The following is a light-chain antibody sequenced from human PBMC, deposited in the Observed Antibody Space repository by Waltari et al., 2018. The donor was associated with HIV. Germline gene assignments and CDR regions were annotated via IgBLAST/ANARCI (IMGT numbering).Light chain of an antibody. J-gene: IGKJ2*01. CDR3: QQYYHWPPYT. CDR2: AAA. V-gene: IGKV3-15*01. Sequence: EIVMTQSPVTLSVSPGERVTLSCRASQSVGSNLAWYQQKPGQSPRLLSYAAATRATGIPVRFSGSGSGTEFTLTISSLQSEDFAVYYCQQYYHWPPYTFGQGTKLAIK. CDR1: QSVGSN.